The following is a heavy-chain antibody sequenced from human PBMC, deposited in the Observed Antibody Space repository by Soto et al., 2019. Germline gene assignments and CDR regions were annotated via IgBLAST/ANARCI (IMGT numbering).Heavy chain of an antibody. Sequence: GGSLRLSCTASGFTFGDYAMSWFRQAPGKGLEWVGFIRSKAYGGTTEYAASVKGRFTISRDDSKSIAYLQMNSLKTEDTAVYYCTSPPDYYDFWSGYSTDAFDIWGQGTMVTVSS. CDR3: TSPPDYYDFWSGYSTDAFDI. V-gene: IGHV3-49*03. CDR1: GFTFGDYA. J-gene: IGHJ3*02. D-gene: IGHD3-3*01. CDR2: IRSKAYGGTT.